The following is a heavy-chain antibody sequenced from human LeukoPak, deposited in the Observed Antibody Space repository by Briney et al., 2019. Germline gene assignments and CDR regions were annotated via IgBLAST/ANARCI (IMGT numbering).Heavy chain of an antibody. D-gene: IGHD3-10*01. J-gene: IGHJ4*02. V-gene: IGHV3-30*04. CDR2: ISYDGSNK. CDR3: ARPRSSYYYGSGSYYNY. CDR1: GFTFSSYS. Sequence: GGSLRLSCAASGFTFSSYSMHWVRQAPGKGLEWVAVISYDGSNKYYADSVKGRFTISRDNSKNTLYLQMNSLRAEDTAVYYCARPRSSYYYGSGSYYNYWGQGTLVTVSS.